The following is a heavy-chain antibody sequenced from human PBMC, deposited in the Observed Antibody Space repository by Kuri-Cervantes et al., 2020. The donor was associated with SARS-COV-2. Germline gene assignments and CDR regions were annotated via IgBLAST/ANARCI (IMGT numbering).Heavy chain of an antibody. CDR2: VRGKANNYAT. J-gene: IGHJ4*02. D-gene: IGHD3-10*01. V-gene: IGHV3-73*01. CDR3: ARDKYGSGSYYPY. CDR1: GFLFSASA. Sequence: GESLKISCEVSGFLFSASAIHWVRQASGKGLEWVGRVRGKANNYATAYAASVKGRFTISRDDLKNMAYLQMNSLRAEDTAVYYCARDKYGSGSYYPYWGQGTLVTVSS.